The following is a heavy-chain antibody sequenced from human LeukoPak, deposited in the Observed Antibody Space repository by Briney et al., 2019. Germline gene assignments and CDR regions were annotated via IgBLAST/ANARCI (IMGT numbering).Heavy chain of an antibody. Sequence: GGSLRLSCAASGFTFSTYGMHWVRQAPGKGLEWVAFIRYDGRNKYYADSVKGRFTISRDNSKNTLCLQMNSLRAEDTAVYYCARGLGRRRAFDIWGQGTMVTVSS. D-gene: IGHD7-27*01. CDR2: IRYDGRNK. CDR3: ARGLGRRRAFDI. V-gene: IGHV3-30*02. J-gene: IGHJ3*02. CDR1: GFTFSTYG.